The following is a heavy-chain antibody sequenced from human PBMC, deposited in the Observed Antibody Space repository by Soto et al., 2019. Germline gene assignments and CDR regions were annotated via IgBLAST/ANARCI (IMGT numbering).Heavy chain of an antibody. Sequence: PGGSLRLSCGASGFTFSGYAMSWVRQAPGEGLEWVSVIKGRGGTKYYADSVKGRFTISRDNSKNTVYLQMNSLRAEDTALYYCAKGENYYDSTGYFDYWGLGTLVTVSS. CDR2: IKGRGGTK. CDR3: AKGENYYDSTGYFDY. D-gene: IGHD3-22*01. CDR1: GFTFSGYA. J-gene: IGHJ4*02. V-gene: IGHV3-23*01.